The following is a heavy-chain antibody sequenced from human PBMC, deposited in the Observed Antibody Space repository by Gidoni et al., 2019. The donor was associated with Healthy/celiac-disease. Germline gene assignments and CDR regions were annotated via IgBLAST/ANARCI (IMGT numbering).Heavy chain of an antibody. CDR1: GFTLSDYY. CDR2: ISSSGSTI. Sequence: QVQLVESGGGLVKPGGSLRLSCAASGFTLSDYYMSWTRQAPGQGLEWFSYISSSGSTIYYADSVKGRFTIARDNAKNSLYLQMNSLRAEDTAVYYCARYLALLHQDARPGGYWGQGTLVTVSS. J-gene: IGHJ4*02. D-gene: IGHD2-15*01. V-gene: IGHV3-11*01. CDR3: ARYLALLHQDARPGGY.